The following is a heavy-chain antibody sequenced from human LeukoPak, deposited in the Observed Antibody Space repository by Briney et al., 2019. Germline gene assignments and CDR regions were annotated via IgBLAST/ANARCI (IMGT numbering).Heavy chain of an antibody. Sequence: SETLSLTCTVSGGSISSYYWSWIRQPPGKGLEWMGYIYHSGSTNYKPSLKSRVTISVDTSKNQFSLKLSSVTAADTAVYYCARGGYYGSGNDFRFDPWGQGTLVTVSS. J-gene: IGHJ5*02. V-gene: IGHV4-59*01. CDR1: GGSISSYY. CDR3: ARGGYYGSGNDFRFDP. CDR2: IYHSGST. D-gene: IGHD3-10*01.